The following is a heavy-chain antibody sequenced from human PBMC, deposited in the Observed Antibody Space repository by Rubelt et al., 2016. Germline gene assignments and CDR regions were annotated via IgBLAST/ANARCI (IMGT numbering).Heavy chain of an antibody. Sequence: EVQLVESGGDLVQPGGSLRLSCAASGFTFNNYWMSWVRQAPGKGLEWVANIKQDGSETYYVASVEGRFNISRDNAANSGYLQMNSLRAEDTAVYYCARLYRGPDYWGQGTLVTVSS. J-gene: IGHJ4*02. CDR2: IKQDGSET. V-gene: IGHV3-7*01. CDR3: ARLYRGPDY. D-gene: IGHD5-12*01. CDR1: GFTFNNYW.